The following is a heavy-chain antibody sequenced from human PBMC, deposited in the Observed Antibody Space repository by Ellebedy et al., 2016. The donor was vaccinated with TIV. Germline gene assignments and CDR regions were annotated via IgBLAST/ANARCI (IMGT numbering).Heavy chain of an antibody. J-gene: IGHJ4*02. D-gene: IGHD3-10*01. CDR2: IYYSGST. CDR3: ATDEGIY. CDR1: GGSISRSSYY. Sequence: MPSETLSLTCTVSGGSISRSSYYWGWIRQPPGKGLEWIASIYYSGSTYYNPSLKSRLTISVDTSKNQFSLKLTSVTAADTAVYYCATDEGIYWGQGTLVTVSS. V-gene: IGHV4-39*02.